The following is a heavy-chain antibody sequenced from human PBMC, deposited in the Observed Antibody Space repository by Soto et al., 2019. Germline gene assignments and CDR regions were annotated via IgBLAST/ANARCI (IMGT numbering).Heavy chain of an antibody. CDR3: ARDSTVTTPFFDY. CDR1: GGSISSGGYY. D-gene: IGHD4-4*01. J-gene: IGHJ4*02. V-gene: IGHV4-31*03. CDR2: IYYSGST. Sequence: SETLSLTCTVSGGSISSGGYYWRWIRQHPGKCLEWIGYIYYSGSTYYNPSLKSRVTISVDTSKNQFSLKLSSVTAADTAVYYCARDSTVTTPFFDYWGQGTLVTVYS.